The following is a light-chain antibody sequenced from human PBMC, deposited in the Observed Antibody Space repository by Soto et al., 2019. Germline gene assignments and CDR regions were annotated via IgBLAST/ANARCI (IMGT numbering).Light chain of an antibody. V-gene: IGKV3-15*01. CDR1: QSVSSK. J-gene: IGKJ1*01. CDR2: GAS. Sequence: EIVMTQSPATLSVSPGVRATLSCRTSQSVSSKLAWYQQKPGQAPRLLIYGASTRATGIPARFSGSGSGTEFTLTISSLQSEDFAVYYCQQYNNWPQGTFGQGTKVEIK. CDR3: QQYNNWPQGT.